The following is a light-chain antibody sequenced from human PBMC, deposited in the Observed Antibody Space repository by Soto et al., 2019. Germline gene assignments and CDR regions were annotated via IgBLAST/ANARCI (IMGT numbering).Light chain of an antibody. Sequence: QSVLTQPASVSGSPGQSSTISSTGTSSDVGSYNLVSWYQQHPGKAPKLMIYEVSKRPSGVSNRFSGSKSGNTASLTISGLQAEDEADYYCCSYAGSSTVVFGTGNKVTVL. CDR1: SSDVGSYNL. CDR2: EVS. J-gene: IGLJ1*01. CDR3: CSYAGSSTVV. V-gene: IGLV2-23*02.